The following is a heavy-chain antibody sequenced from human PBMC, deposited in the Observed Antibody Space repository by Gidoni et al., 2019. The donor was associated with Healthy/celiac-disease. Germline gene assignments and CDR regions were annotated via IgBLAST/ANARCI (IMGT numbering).Heavy chain of an antibody. V-gene: IGHV3-23*01. D-gene: IGHD2-8*01. J-gene: IGHJ3*02. CDR2: ISGSGGST. CDR3: AKDRDIVLMVYAISSDAFDI. Sequence: EVQLLESGGGLVQPGGSLSLSCSASGFTFISYAMTWVRRAPGKGLEWVSAISGSGGSTYYADSVKGRFTISRDNSKNTLYLQMNSLRAEDTAVYYCAKDRDIVLMVYAISSDAFDIWGQGTMVTVSS. CDR1: GFTFISYA.